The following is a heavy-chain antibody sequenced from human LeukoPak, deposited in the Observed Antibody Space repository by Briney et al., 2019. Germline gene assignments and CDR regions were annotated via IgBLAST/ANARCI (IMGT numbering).Heavy chain of an antibody. Sequence: GGSLRLSCAASGFTFSSYAMSWVRQAPGKGLEWVSAISGSGGSTYYADSVKGRFTISRDNSKNTLYLQMNSLRAEDTAVYYCAIGRSYYDYVWGSYRPYYFDYWGQGTLVTVSS. V-gene: IGHV3-23*01. J-gene: IGHJ4*02. CDR3: AIGRSYYDYVWGSYRPYYFDY. CDR2: ISGSGGST. CDR1: GFTFSSYA. D-gene: IGHD3-16*02.